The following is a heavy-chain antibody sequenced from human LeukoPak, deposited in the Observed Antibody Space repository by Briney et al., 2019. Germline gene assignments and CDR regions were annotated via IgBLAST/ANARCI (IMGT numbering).Heavy chain of an antibody. CDR2: ISSSSSYI. D-gene: IGHD3-22*01. CDR1: GFTFSSYS. CDR3: ARDRKSSGSPVGSYFDY. Sequence: GGSLRLSCAASGFTFSSYSMNWVRQAPGKGLEWVSSISSSSSYIYYADSVKGRFTISRDNAKNSLYLQMNSLRAEDTAVYYCARDRKSSGSPVGSYFDYWGQGTLVTVSS. J-gene: IGHJ4*02. V-gene: IGHV3-21*01.